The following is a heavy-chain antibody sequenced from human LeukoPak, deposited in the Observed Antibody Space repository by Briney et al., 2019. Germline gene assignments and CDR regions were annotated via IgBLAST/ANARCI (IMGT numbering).Heavy chain of an antibody. D-gene: IGHD3-3*01. CDR3: AKALQSDDFWSGSTFDY. Sequence: GQSLRLSCPVSGFTFSSYAMSWDRQAAGKVMEWVSGISGSGGTTYYADSVKGRFTISRDNSKNTLYLQMNSLRAEATAVYYCAKALQSDDFWSGSTFDYWGQGTLVTVSS. CDR1: GFTFSSYA. J-gene: IGHJ4*02. V-gene: IGHV3-23*01. CDR2: ISGSGGTT.